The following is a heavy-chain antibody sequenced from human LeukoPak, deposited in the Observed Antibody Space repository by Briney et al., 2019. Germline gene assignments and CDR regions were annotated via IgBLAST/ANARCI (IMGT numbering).Heavy chain of an antibody. J-gene: IGHJ4*02. Sequence: SETLSLTCTVSGGSISSYYWSWIRQPPGKGLEWIGYIYYSGSTNYNPSLKSRVTISVDTSKNQFSLKLSSVTAADTAVYYCARRRRGVRDYFDYWGQGTLVTVSS. D-gene: IGHD3-10*01. CDR2: IYYSGST. CDR1: GGSISSYY. V-gene: IGHV4-59*12. CDR3: ARRRRGVRDYFDY.